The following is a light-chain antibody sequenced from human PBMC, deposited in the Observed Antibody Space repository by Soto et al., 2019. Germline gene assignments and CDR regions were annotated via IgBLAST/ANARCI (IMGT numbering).Light chain of an antibody. J-gene: IGKJ5*01. CDR1: QILVHSDGIAY. CDR2: KVS. CDR3: MQGTYWPIP. V-gene: IGKV2-30*02. Sequence: DVAMTPYPLSLPATLGQPASISCMSTQILVHSDGIAYFSWFQQRPGRSPRRLIYKVSNRDSGVPARFSGSGSGTDFALKISRVEAEDVGVYYCMQGTYWPIPFCQGTRLEIK.